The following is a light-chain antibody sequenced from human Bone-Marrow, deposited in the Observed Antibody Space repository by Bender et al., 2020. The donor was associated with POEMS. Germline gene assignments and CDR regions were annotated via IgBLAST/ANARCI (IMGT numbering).Light chain of an antibody. J-gene: IGLJ3*02. V-gene: IGLV7-43*01. CDR3: RRYYDNSRPWV. CDR2: SIR. CDR1: TGVVTSDNY. Sequence: QTVVTQEPSLTVSPGGTVTLTCASSTGVVTSDNYPNWFQQKPGQAPRTLIYSIRSKHSWTRARSSGSPLGGKAAVTLSVVEPEDEADSDCRRYYDNSRPWVFGAGTNLFVL.